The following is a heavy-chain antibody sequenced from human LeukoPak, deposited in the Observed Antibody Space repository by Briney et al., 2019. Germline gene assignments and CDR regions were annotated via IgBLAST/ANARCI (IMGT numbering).Heavy chain of an antibody. CDR3: ARDLGGGPTDY. Sequence: SVKVSCKASGGTFSSYATSWVRQAPGQGLEWMGRIIPIFGTANYAQKFQGRVTITTDESTSTAYMELSSRRSEDTAVYYCARDLGGGPTDYWGQGTLVTVSS. D-gene: IGHD2-15*01. CDR2: IIPIFGTA. J-gene: IGHJ4*02. CDR1: GGTFSSYA. V-gene: IGHV1-69*05.